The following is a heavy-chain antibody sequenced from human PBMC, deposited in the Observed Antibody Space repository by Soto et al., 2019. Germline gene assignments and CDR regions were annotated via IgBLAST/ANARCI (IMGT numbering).Heavy chain of an antibody. V-gene: IGHV1-3*04. CDR2: INTANDDT. D-gene: IGHD5-12*01. Sequence: ASVKVSCKASGYTFSSSPLHWVRQSPGQRPEWMGWINTANDDTKYSQKFQGRVTLTRDTSASTAYMEVSSLTPEDTAVYYCARDEGVASGNWGQGTLVTVSS. J-gene: IGHJ4*02. CDR1: GYTFSSSP. CDR3: ARDEGVASGN.